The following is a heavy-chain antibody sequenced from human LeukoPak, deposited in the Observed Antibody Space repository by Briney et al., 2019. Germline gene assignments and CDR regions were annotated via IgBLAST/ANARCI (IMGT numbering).Heavy chain of an antibody. J-gene: IGHJ2*01. Sequence: PSETLSLTCTVSGGSISSYYWSWIRQPPGKGLEWIGYIYYSGSTNYNPSLKSRVTISVDTSKNQFSLKLSSVTAADTAVYYCARGLAHWYFDLWGRGTLVTVSS. CDR1: GGSISSYY. V-gene: IGHV4-59*12. CDR2: IYYSGST. CDR3: ARGLAHWYFDL.